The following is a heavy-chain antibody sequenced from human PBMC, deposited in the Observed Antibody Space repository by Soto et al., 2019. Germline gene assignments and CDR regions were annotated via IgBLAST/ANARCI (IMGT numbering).Heavy chain of an antibody. D-gene: IGHD3-3*01. CDR3: ARGQRFSDWFDP. CDR1: GGAISGYY. V-gene: IGHV4-4*07. Sequence: QVQLQESGPGLVKPSETLSLSCTVSGGAISGYYWTWIRQPAGKGLEWIGRIYSSGSTKYNPSLQSRVAVSLDTSKTQFSLRLTSVTAADTAVYYCARGQRFSDWFDPWGPGTLVTVSS. CDR2: IYSSGST. J-gene: IGHJ5*02.